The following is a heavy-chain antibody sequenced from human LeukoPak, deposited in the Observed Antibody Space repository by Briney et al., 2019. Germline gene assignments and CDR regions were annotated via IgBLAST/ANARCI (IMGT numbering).Heavy chain of an antibody. D-gene: IGHD3-3*01. Sequence: ASVKVSCKASGGTFSSYAISWVRQAPGQGLEWMGWINPNSGDTNYAQKFQGRVTMTRDTSITTAYMELSRLRSDDSAVYYCARDPTYDFWSGYYNYNWFDPWGQGTLVTVSS. CDR2: INPNSGDT. CDR1: GGTFSSYA. CDR3: ARDPTYDFWSGYYNYNWFDP. V-gene: IGHV1-2*02. J-gene: IGHJ5*02.